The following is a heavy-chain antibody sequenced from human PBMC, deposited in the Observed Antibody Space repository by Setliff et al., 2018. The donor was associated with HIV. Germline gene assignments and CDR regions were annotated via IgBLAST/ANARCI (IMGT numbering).Heavy chain of an antibody. J-gene: IGHJ5*02. CDR3: AALSLRTNSVYGIISTRFDP. D-gene: IGHD2-8*01. Sequence: SCAASGFAFSEFWMSWARQAPGKGLEWVANINDDGKKKYYVGPVWGRFTISRDNAKNSLYLQMNSLRADDAAVYYCAALSLRTNSVYGIISTRFDPWGQGTLVTVSS. CDR1: GFAFSEFW. V-gene: IGHV3-7*03. CDR2: INDDGKKK.